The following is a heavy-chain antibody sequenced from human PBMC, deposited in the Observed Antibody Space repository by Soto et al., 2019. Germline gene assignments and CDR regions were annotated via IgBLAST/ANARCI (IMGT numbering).Heavy chain of an antibody. CDR3: ARSLAVAGTGFFDY. J-gene: IGHJ4*02. Sequence: GGSLRLSCAASGFTFSSYWMSWVRQAPGKGLEWVANIKQDGSEKYYVDSVKGRFTISRDNAKNLLYLQMNSLRAEDTAVYYCARSLAVAGTGFFDYWGQGTLVTVSS. CDR2: IKQDGSEK. D-gene: IGHD6-19*01. CDR1: GFTFSSYW. V-gene: IGHV3-7*01.